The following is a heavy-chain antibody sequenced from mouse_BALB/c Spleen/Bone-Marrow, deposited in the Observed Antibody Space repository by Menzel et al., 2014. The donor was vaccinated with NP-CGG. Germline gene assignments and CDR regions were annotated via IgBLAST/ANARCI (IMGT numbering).Heavy chain of an antibody. CDR2: INPDSSTI. J-gene: IGHJ3*01. V-gene: IGHV4-1*02. CDR1: GFDFSRYW. D-gene: IGHD1-1*01. CDR3: SRLSYCGRFAY. Sequence: EVQLQQSGGGLVQPGGSLKLSCAASGFDFSRYWMSWVRQAPGKGLEWIGEINPDSSTINYKPSLKDKFIISRDNAKNTLYLQMSKVRSEDTALYYGSRLSYCGRFAYWGQGTLVTVSA.